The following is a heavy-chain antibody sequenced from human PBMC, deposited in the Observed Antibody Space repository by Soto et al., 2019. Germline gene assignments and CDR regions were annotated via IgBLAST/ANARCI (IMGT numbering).Heavy chain of an antibody. CDR1: GFSITDYA. V-gene: IGHV3-23*01. CDR2: ISDSGTKT. Sequence: GGSLRLSCSASGFSITDYAMSWVRQAPGKGLEWVSSISDSGTKTFYGDSVRGRFAISRDTSKNTVYMQMNNLRAEDTALYYCAKDGIRKDDYWGQGTVVTVSS. CDR3: AKDGIRKDDY. J-gene: IGHJ4*02.